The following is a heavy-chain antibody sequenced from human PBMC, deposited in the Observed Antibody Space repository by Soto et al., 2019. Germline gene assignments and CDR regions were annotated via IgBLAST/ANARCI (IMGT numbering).Heavy chain of an antibody. D-gene: IGHD1-26*01. CDR1: GFTFSSYA. J-gene: IGHJ4*02. CDR2: ISGSGDST. Sequence: EVQLLESGGGLVQPGGSLRLSCAASGFTFSSYAMRWVRQAPGKGLEWVSAISGSGDSTYYADSVKGRLTISRDNSKSTQYLQMNSLRAEDTAVYYCARRGSGSYYDYWGQGTLVTVSS. V-gene: IGHV3-23*01. CDR3: ARRGSGSYYDY.